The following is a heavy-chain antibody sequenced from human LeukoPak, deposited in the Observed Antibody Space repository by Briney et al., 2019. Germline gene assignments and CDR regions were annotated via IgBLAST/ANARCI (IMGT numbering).Heavy chain of an antibody. J-gene: IGHJ4*02. D-gene: IGHD5-18*01. CDR1: GAXISSYY. V-gene: IGHV4-4*07. Sequence: PSETLSLTCTVSGAXISSYYWSWIRQPAGKGLEWIGRVYTSRSTNYNPSLKSRVTMSVDTSKNQFSLKLSSVTAADTAVYYCARDATTALVPGYFDFWGQGTLVTVSS. CDR3: ARDATTALVPGYFDF. CDR2: VYTSRST.